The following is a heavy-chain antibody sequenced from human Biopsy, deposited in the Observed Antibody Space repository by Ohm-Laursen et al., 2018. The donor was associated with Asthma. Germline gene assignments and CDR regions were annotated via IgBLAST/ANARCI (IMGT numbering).Heavy chain of an antibody. D-gene: IGHD6-13*01. J-gene: IGHJ6*02. Sequence: SHTLSLTCSLSSGSGGYMRSGNYYWGWVRQPPGKGLEWIGSVYYSGTTYYNPSLEGRVTVPADTTKNQFSLKLPSVTAADTAVYYCVRGSSSWHHGPFHYYYGLDVWGQGTTATVSS. V-gene: IGHV4-39*01. CDR3: VRGSSSWHHGPFHYYYGLDV. CDR2: VYYSGTT. CDR1: SGSGGYMRSGNYY.